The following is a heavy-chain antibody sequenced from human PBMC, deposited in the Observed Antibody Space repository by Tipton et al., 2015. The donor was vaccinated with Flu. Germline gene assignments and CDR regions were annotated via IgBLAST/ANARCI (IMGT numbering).Heavy chain of an antibody. CDR3: VREVGGAGCY. V-gene: IGHV4-39*02. D-gene: IGHD2-15*01. Sequence: TLSLTCTVSGGSISSNPSYWGWIRQPPGKGLEWIGSVYYDGSTNHNPSLKSRVTISVDTSKNQFSLSLNSVTAADTAVYFCVREVGGAGCYWGQGTLVIVSS. CDR1: GGSISSNPSY. CDR2: VYYDGST. J-gene: IGHJ4*02.